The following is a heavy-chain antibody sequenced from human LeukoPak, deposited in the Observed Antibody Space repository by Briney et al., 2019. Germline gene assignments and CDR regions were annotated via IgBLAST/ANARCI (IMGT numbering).Heavy chain of an antibody. CDR2: IRYDGSNK. J-gene: IGHJ4*02. CDR3: AKDAYYDFWSGYYGIDY. D-gene: IGHD3-3*01. V-gene: IGHV3-30*02. CDR1: GFTFSSYG. Sequence: GGSLRLSCAASGFTFSSYGMHWVRQAPGKGLEWVAFIRYDGSNKYYADSVKGRFTISRDNSKNTLYLQMNSLRAEDTAVYYCAKDAYYDFWSGYYGIDYWGQGTLVTVSS.